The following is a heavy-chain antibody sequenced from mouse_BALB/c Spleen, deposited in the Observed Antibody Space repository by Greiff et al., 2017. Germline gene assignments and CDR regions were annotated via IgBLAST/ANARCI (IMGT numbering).Heavy chain of an antibody. Sequence: LQQPGAELVKPGASVKMSCKASGYTFTSYNMHWVKQTPGQGLEWIGAIYPGNGDTSYNQKFKGKATLTADKSSSTAYMQLSSLTSEDSAVYYCARDDYDFDYWGQGTTLTVSS. J-gene: IGHJ2*01. D-gene: IGHD2-4*01. CDR3: ARDDYDFDY. V-gene: IGHV1-12*01. CDR2: IYPGNGDT. CDR1: GYTFTSYN.